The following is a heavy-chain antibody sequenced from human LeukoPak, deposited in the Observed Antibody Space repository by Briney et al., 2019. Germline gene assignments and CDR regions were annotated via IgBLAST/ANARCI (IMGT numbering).Heavy chain of an antibody. CDR2: ISSSSSYI. CDR3: ARGRDFWSGLDAFDI. D-gene: IGHD3-3*01. J-gene: IGHJ3*02. Sequence: GGSLRLSCAASGFTFSSYSMNWVRQAPGKGLEWVSSISSSSSYIYYADSVKGRFTISRDNAKNSLYLQMNSLRAEDTAVYYCARGRDFWSGLDAFDIWGQGTMVTVSS. CDR1: GFTFSSYS. V-gene: IGHV3-21*01.